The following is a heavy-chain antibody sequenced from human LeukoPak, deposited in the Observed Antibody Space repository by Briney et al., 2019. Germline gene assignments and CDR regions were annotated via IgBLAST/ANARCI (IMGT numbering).Heavy chain of an antibody. J-gene: IGHJ3*02. CDR2: ISGSGGST. Sequence: GGTLRLSCAASGFTFSSYGMSWVRQAPGKGLEWVSAISGSGGSTYYADSVKGRFTISRDNSKNTLYLQMNSLRAEDTAVYYCAKESSGSYFRGAFDIWGQGTMVTVSS. CDR1: GFTFSSYG. CDR3: AKESSGSYFRGAFDI. D-gene: IGHD1-26*01. V-gene: IGHV3-23*01.